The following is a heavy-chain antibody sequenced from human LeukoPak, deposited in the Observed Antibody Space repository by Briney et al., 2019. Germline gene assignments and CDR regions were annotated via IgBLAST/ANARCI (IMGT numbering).Heavy chain of an antibody. V-gene: IGHV1-8*02. Sequence: GASVKVSCKASGYTFGSYDINWVRKATGQGLEWMGWMNPGSGNTGYAQRLQGRVTMTRDTSISTAYMELSGLRSEDTAVHYCARLSETAAYYYTSGYYYLRYWGQGTLVTVDS. D-gene: IGHD3-22*01. J-gene: IGHJ4*02. CDR2: MNPGSGNT. CDR1: GYTFGSYD. CDR3: ARLSETAAYYYTSGYYYLRY.